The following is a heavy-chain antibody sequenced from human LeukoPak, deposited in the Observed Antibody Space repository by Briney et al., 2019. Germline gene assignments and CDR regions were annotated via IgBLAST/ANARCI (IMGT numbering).Heavy chain of an antibody. D-gene: IGHD3-9*01. Sequence: KPSETLSLTCAVSGYAISSGYYWGWIRQPPGKCLEWIGTVYHSGSIYYNPSLKSRLTMSIDTSKNQFSLKLTSVTAADTAVYYCAREPSTVPTTGPDYWGQGALVTVSS. CDR1: GYAISSGYY. V-gene: IGHV4-38-2*02. CDR3: AREPSTVPTTGPDY. CDR2: VYHSGSI. J-gene: IGHJ4*02.